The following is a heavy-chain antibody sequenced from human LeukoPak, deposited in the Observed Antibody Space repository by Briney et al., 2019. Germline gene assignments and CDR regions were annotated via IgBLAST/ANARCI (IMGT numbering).Heavy chain of an antibody. CDR1: GYSFTSYW. V-gene: IGHV5-51*01. CDR2: IYPGDSDT. D-gene: IGHD3-9*01. J-gene: IGHJ6*03. Sequence: GESLKISCKGSGYSFTSYWIGWVRQMPGKGLEWMGIIYPGDSDTRYSPFFQGQVTISADKSISTAYLQWSSLKASDTAMYYCARLRYDILTGYYQEYYYMDVWGKGTTVTVSS. CDR3: ARLRYDILTGYYQEYYYMDV.